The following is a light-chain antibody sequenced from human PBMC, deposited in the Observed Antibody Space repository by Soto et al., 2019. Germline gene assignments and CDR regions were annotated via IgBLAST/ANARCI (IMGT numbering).Light chain of an antibody. Sequence: QSVLTQPPSASGTPGQRVTISCSGSSSNIGSNYVYWYQQLPGTAPKLLIYRNNQRPSGVPDRFSGSKSGTSASLAISGLRSEDEADYYCAAQDDSLNAQGVFGTGTKLTVL. J-gene: IGLJ1*01. CDR2: RNN. V-gene: IGLV1-47*01. CDR3: AAQDDSLNAQGV. CDR1: SSNIGSNY.